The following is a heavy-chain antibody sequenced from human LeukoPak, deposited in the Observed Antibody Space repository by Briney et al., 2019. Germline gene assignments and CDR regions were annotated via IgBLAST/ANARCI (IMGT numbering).Heavy chain of an antibody. Sequence: PSETLSLTCTVSGGSISSSSYYWGWIRQPPGKGLEWIGSIYYSGSTNYNPSLKSRVTISVDTSKNQFSLKLTSVTAADTAVYYCARRGSSHCYRGWGQGTLVTVSS. J-gene: IGHJ4*02. V-gene: IGHV4-39*07. CDR2: IYYSGST. D-gene: IGHD2-2*02. CDR1: GGSISSSSYY. CDR3: ARRGSSHCYRG.